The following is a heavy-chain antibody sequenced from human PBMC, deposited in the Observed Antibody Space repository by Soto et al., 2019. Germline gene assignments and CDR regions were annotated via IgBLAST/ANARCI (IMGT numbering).Heavy chain of an antibody. J-gene: IGHJ6*03. CDR2: IYYSGST. CDR3: ARGPAGFWSGYFPTYYYNYMDV. V-gene: IGHV4-59*01. Sequence: SETLSLTCTVSGGSISSYYWSWIRQPPGKGLEWIGYIYYSGSTNYNPSLKSRVTISVDTSKNQFSLKLSSVTAADTAVYYCARGPAGFWSGYFPTYYYNYMDVRGKGTTVTVSS. CDR1: GGSISSYY. D-gene: IGHD3-3*01.